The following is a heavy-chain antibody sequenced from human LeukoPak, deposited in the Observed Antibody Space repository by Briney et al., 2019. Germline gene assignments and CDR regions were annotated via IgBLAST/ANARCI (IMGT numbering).Heavy chain of an antibody. J-gene: IGHJ4*02. V-gene: IGHV1-18*01. CDR3: ARGTLSPGRSVTPGPFDY. CDR2: ISAYNGNT. D-gene: IGHD4-23*01. Sequence: GASVKVSCKASGYTFTSYGISWVRQAPGQGPEWMGWISAYNGNTNYAQKLQGRVTMTTDTSTSTAYMELRSLRSDDTAVYYCARGTLSPGRSVTPGPFDYWGQGTLVTVSS. CDR1: GYTFTSYG.